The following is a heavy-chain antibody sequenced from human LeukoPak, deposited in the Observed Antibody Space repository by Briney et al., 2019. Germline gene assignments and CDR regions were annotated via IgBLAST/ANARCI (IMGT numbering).Heavy chain of an antibody. Sequence: PGGSLRLSCAASGFTFSDYYMSWIGQAPGKGLEWVSYISSSSSYTNYADSVKGRFTISRDNAKNSLYLQMNSLRAEDTAVYYCARRYCSGGSCYSEHWGQGTLVTVSS. J-gene: IGHJ1*01. D-gene: IGHD2-15*01. CDR2: ISSSSSYT. CDR1: GFTFSDYY. V-gene: IGHV3-11*03. CDR3: ARRYCSGGSCYSEH.